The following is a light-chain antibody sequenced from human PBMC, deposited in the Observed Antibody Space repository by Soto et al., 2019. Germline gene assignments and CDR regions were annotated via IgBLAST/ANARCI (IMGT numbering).Light chain of an antibody. CDR2: GNR. Sequence: QAVVTQPPSVSGAPGQRVTISCTGSSSNIGAGYDVHWYQQFPGIAPKLLIYGNRYRPSGVPDRFSGSKSGTSASLVITGLQAEDEGDYYCQSYDTSLSGSVVFGGGTKVTVL. V-gene: IGLV1-40*01. J-gene: IGLJ2*01. CDR1: SSNIGAGYD. CDR3: QSYDTSLSGSVV.